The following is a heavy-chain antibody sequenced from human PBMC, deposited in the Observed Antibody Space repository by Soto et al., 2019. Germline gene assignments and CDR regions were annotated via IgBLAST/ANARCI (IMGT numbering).Heavy chain of an antibody. CDR2: IYPGDSDT. V-gene: IGHV5-51*01. Sequence: GESLKISCKGSGYSFTSYWIGWVRQMPGKGLEWMGIIYPGDSDTRYSPSFQGQVTISADKSISTAYLQWSSLKASDTAMYYCASLVVVVAATEYNWFAPWGQGTLVTVSS. J-gene: IGHJ5*02. CDR3: ASLVVVVAATEYNWFAP. D-gene: IGHD2-15*01. CDR1: GYSFTSYW.